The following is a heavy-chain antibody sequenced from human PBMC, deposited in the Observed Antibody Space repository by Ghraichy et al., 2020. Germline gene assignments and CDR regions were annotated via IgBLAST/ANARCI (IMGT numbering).Heavy chain of an antibody. V-gene: IGHV4-34*01. D-gene: IGHD3-10*01. CDR1: GGSFSGYY. Sequence: SETLSLTCAVYGGSFSGYYWSWIRQPPGKGLEWIGEINHSGSTNYNPSLKSRVTISVDTSKNQFSLKLSSVTAADTAVYYCAREGRLYYGSGSYYGLYYFDYWGQGTLVTVSS. J-gene: IGHJ4*02. CDR3: AREGRLYYGSGSYYGLYYFDY. CDR2: INHSGST.